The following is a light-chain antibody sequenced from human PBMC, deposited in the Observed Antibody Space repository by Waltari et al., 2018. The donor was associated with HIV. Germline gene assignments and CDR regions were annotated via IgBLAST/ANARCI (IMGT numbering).Light chain of an antibody. J-gene: IGLJ2*01. CDR1: VLSKQF. V-gene: IGLV3-25*03. CDR3: QSADKNIKSVV. CDR2: KDS. Sequence: SYELTQPPSVSVSPGQTAGITCCGDVLSKQFVYWYQQKTGQAPSLLIYKDSQRPSGVPERFSVSTSGTTVTLTITGVLAEDEAEYYCQSADKNIKSVVFGGGTKLTVL.